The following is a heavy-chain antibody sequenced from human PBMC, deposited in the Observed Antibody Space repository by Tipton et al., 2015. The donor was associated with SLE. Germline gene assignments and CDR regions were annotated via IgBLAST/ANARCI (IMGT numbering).Heavy chain of an antibody. CDR2: IYHTGST. V-gene: IGHV4-38-2*01. D-gene: IGHD6-13*01. J-gene: IGHJ4*02. CDR3: ARILAAAGTGGY. Sequence: TLSLTCPVSGYSISSGYYWGWIRQPPGKGLEWIGSIYHTGSTYYNPSLKSRVTISVDTSKNQFSLKLSSVTAADTAVYYCARILAAAGTGGYWGQGTLVTVSS. CDR1: GYSISSGYY.